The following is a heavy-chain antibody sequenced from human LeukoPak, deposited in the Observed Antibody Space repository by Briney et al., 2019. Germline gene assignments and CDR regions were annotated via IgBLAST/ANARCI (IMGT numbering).Heavy chain of an antibody. D-gene: IGHD6-6*01. CDR3: ARGGSSSSSYGVDY. CDR2: IYHSGST. CDR1: GYSISSGYY. V-gene: IGHV4-38-2*01. J-gene: IGHJ4*02. Sequence: SETLSLTCAVSGYSISSGYYWGWIRQPPGKGLEWIGSIYHSGSTYYNPSLKSRVTISVDTSKNRFSLKLSSVTAADTAVYYCARGGSSSSSYGVDYWGQGTLVTVSS.